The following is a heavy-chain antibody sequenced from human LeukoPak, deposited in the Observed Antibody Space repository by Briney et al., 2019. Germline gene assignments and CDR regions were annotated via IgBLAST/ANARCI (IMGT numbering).Heavy chain of an antibody. CDR2: ISSSSSTI. D-gene: IGHD2-2*01. V-gene: IGHV3-48*01. J-gene: IGHJ3*02. Sequence: GGSLRLSCAASGFTFSSYSMNWVRQAPGKGLEWVSYISSSSSTIYYADSVKGRFTISRDNAKNSLYLQMNSLRAEDTAVYYCARDLEYSGKYQPPVIWGQGTMVTVSS. CDR1: GFTFSSYS. CDR3: ARDLEYSGKYQPPVI.